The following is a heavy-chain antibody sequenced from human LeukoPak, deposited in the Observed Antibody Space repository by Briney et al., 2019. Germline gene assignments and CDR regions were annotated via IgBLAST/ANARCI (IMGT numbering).Heavy chain of an antibody. D-gene: IGHD6-13*01. V-gene: IGHV4-38-2*01. Sequence: SETLSLTCAVSGYSISSGYYWGWIRQPPGKGLEWIGSIYHSGSTYYNPSLKSRVTISVDTSKNQFSLKPSSVTAADTAVYYCARYSSSWDYWGQGTLVTVSS. J-gene: IGHJ4*02. CDR3: ARYSSSWDY. CDR1: GYSISSGYY. CDR2: IYHSGST.